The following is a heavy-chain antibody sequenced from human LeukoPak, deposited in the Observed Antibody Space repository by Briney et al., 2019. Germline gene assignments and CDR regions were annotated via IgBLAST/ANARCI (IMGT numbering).Heavy chain of an antibody. J-gene: IGHJ6*03. Sequence: GASVKVSCKASGYTFTSYGISWVRQAPGQGLEWMGWINPNSGGTNYAQKFQGRVTMTRDTSISTAYMELSRLRSDDTAVYYCARASGWYERGPDYYYYYMDVWGKGTTVTVSS. CDR3: ARASGWYERGPDYYYYYMDV. CDR2: INPNSGGT. D-gene: IGHD6-19*01. CDR1: GYTFTSYG. V-gene: IGHV1-2*02.